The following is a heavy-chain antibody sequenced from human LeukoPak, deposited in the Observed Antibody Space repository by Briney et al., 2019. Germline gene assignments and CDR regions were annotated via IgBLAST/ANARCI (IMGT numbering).Heavy chain of an antibody. V-gene: IGHV3-74*01. D-gene: IGHD6-19*01. Sequence: GGSLRLSCAASGFTFSSYWMHWVRQALGKGLVWVSRINTDGSSTNYADSVEGRFTISRDNAKNTLYLQMNSLTAEDTAVYYCARDPLNSSGWYKEFDYWGQGTLVTVSS. CDR3: ARDPLNSSGWYKEFDY. CDR1: GFTFSSYW. J-gene: IGHJ4*02. CDR2: INTDGSST.